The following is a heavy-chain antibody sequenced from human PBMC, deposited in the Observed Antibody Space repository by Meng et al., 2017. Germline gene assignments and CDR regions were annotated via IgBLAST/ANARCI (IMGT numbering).Heavy chain of an antibody. J-gene: IGHJ4*02. D-gene: IGHD3-10*01. Sequence: VQSGDEGKKPGSSVKVSCKASGGTFSSYAISWVRQAPGQGLEWMGGFIPIFGTANYAQKFQGRVTITADESTSTAYMELSSLRSEDTAVYYCATGVGGSGSYYNGDYWGQGTLVTVSS. V-gene: IGHV1-69*01. CDR2: FIPIFGTA. CDR3: ATGVGGSGSYYNGDY. CDR1: GGTFSSYA.